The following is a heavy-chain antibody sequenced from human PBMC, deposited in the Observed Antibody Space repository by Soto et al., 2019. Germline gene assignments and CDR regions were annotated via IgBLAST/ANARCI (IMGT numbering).Heavy chain of an antibody. CDR1: GGSISSSSYY. Sequence: PSETLSLTCTVSGGSISSSSYYWGWIRQPPGKGLEWIGSIYYSGSTYYNPSLKSRVTISVDTSKNQFSLKLSSVAAADTAVYYCARSIAAAGGDYYYGMDVWGQGTTVTVSS. J-gene: IGHJ6*02. CDR2: IYYSGST. CDR3: ARSIAAAGGDYYYGMDV. V-gene: IGHV4-39*01. D-gene: IGHD6-13*01.